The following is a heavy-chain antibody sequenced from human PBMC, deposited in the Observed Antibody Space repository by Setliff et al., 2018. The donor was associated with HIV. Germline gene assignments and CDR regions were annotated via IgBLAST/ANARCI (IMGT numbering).Heavy chain of an antibody. CDR1: GGSFNGYY. CDR3: ARARRAGSGPKYFQH. CDR2: INHSGST. Sequence: SETLSLTCAVYGGSFNGYYWSWIRQPPGKGLEWIGEINHSGSTNYNPSLKSRVTMSVDKSKNQFSLRLSSVTAADTAVYYCARARRAGSGPKYFQHWGQGPLVTVSS. V-gene: IGHV4-34*01. J-gene: IGHJ1*01. D-gene: IGHD2-15*01.